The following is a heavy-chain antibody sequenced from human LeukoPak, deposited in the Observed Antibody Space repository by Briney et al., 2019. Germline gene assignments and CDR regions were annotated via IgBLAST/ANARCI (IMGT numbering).Heavy chain of an antibody. CDR1: GFTFSSYA. CDR3: ARDSGRYGYYMDV. J-gene: IGHJ6*04. D-gene: IGHD1-26*01. CDR2: ISGSSDDL. V-gene: IGHV3-48*01. Sequence: PGGSLRLSCAASGFTFSSYAMHWVRQAPGKGLEWVADISGSSDDLHYADSVTGRFTISRDNAKDSVYLQKNSLRVEDTAVYYCARDSGRYGYYMDVWGKGTTVTVSS.